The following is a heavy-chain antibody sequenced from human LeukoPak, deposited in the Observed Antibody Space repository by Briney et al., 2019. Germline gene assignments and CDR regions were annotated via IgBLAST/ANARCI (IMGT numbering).Heavy chain of an antibody. CDR3: ARDPRSASGYRYGYFDY. CDR1: GGTFSSYA. CDR2: IIPILGIA. Sequence: SVKVSCKASGGTFSSYAISWVRQAPGQGLEWMGRIIPILGIANYAQKFQGRVTITADKSTSTAYMELSSLRSEDTAVYYCARDPRSASGYRYGYFDYWGQGNLVTVSS. V-gene: IGHV1-69*04. J-gene: IGHJ4*02. D-gene: IGHD5-18*01.